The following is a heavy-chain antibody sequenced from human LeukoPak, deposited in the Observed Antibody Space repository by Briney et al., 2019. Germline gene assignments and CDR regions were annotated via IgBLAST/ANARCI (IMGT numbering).Heavy chain of an antibody. V-gene: IGHV4-34*01. CDR1: GGSFSGYY. CDR3: ATSGVRGVIIPSFDY. Sequence: SETLSLTCAVYGGSFSGYYWSWIRQPPGKGLEWIGEINHGGSTNYNPSLKSRVTISVDTSKNQFSLKLSSVTAADTAVYYCATSGVRGVIIPSFDYWGQGTLVTVSS. D-gene: IGHD3-10*01. J-gene: IGHJ4*02. CDR2: INHGGST.